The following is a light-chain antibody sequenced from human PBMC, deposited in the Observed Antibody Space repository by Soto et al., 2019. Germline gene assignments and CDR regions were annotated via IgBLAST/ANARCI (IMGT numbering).Light chain of an antibody. V-gene: IGKV3-11*01. CDR3: QQRRHLPPVT. CDR2: DAS. Sequence: EIVLTQSPATLSLSPGERATLSCRASQSVSSYLAWYQQKPGQAPRLLIYDASNRATGIPARFSGSGSGTKLPLPISSLKPEDFSIYFRQQRRHLPPVTFRRGTKVEIK. J-gene: IGKJ4*01. CDR1: QSVSSY.